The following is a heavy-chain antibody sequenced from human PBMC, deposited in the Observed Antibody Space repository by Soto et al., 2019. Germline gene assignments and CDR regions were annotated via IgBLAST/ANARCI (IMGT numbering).Heavy chain of an antibody. V-gene: IGHV4-59*01. CDR3: ARYTYYYDSSGYYYAFDI. J-gene: IGHJ3*02. D-gene: IGHD3-22*01. Sequence: SETLSLTCTVSGDSISSYYWSWIRQPPGKGLEWIGYIYYSGSTNYNPSLKSRVTISVDTSKNQFSLKLSSVTAADTAVYYCARYTYYYDSSGYYYAFDIWGQGTMVTVSS. CDR1: GDSISSYY. CDR2: IYYSGST.